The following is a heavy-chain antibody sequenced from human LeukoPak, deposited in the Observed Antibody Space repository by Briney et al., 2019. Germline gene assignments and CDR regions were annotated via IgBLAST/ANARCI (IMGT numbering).Heavy chain of an antibody. CDR2: IGGRGGST. V-gene: IGHV3-23*01. D-gene: IGHD3-16*01. Sequence: GGSLRLSCAASGFRFSDFTMTWVRQAPGKGPEWVSAIGGRGGSTYYADSLGGRFIISIDNSKDMVYLQMNSLKVEDTATYYCGKEGGAWGQGTKVTVSS. CDR3: GKEGGA. CDR1: GFRFSDFT. J-gene: IGHJ5*02.